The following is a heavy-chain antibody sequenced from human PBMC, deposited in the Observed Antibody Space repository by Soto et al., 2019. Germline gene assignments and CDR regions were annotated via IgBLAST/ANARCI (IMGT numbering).Heavy chain of an antibody. V-gene: IGHV3-33*01. CDR2: IWYDGSNK. CDR1: GFTFSSYG. Sequence: QVQLVESGGGVVQPWRSLRLSCAASGFTFSSYGMHWVRQAPGKGLEWVAVIWYDGSNKYYADSVKGRFTISRDNSKNTLYLQTNSIRSEDTAVYYCARERQATTVAAHAFDIWGQGTMVTVSS. CDR3: ARERQATTVAAHAFDI. D-gene: IGHD5-12*01. J-gene: IGHJ3*02.